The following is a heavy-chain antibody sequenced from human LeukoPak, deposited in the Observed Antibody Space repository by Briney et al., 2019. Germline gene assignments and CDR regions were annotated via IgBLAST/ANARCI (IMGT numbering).Heavy chain of an antibody. CDR3: ARVYGGYGDYYFDN. Sequence: GGSLRLSCAASGFTFSSYWMNWVRQAPGKGLVWVSGINGDGGSTRYADSVKGRFTISRDNAKNTLYLQVNSLRAENTVVYYCARVYGGYGDYYFDNWGQGTLVTVSS. V-gene: IGHV3-74*01. J-gene: IGHJ4*02. D-gene: IGHD4-17*01. CDR2: INGDGGST. CDR1: GFTFSSYW.